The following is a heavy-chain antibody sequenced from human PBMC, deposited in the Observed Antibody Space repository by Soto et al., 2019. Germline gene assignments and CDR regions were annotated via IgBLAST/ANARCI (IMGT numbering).Heavy chain of an antibody. CDR2: INPNSGGT. D-gene: IGHD5-18*01. CDR1: GYTFTGYY. CDR3: ARAESRGYSYGADY. Sequence: GASVKVSCNASGYTFTGYYMHWVRQAPGQGLEWMGWINPNSGGTNYAQKFQGRVTMTRDTSISTAYMELSRLRSDDTAVYYCARAESRGYSYGADYWGQGTLVTVSS. J-gene: IGHJ4*02. V-gene: IGHV1-2*02.